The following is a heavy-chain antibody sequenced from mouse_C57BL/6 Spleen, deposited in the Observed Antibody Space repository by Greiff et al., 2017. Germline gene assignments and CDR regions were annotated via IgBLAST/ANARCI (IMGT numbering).Heavy chain of an antibody. J-gene: IGHJ1*03. Sequence: VQLQQSGPELVKPGASVKISCKASGYSFTGYYMNWVKQSPEKSLEWIGEINPSTGGTTYNQKFKAKATLTVDKSSSTAYMQLKSLTSEDSAVYYCARGDRYFDVWGTGTTGTVSS. CDR1: GYSFTGYY. CDR2: INPSTGGT. CDR3: ARGDRYFDV. V-gene: IGHV1-42*01.